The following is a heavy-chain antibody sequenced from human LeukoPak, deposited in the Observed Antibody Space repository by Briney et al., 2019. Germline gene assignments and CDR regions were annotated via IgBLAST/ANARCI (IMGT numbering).Heavy chain of an antibody. CDR3: ARGGVSSGSTLLLYYYYYGMDV. CDR2: MNPSSGNT. CDR1: GYTFTSYD. J-gene: IGHJ6*02. V-gene: IGHV1-8*01. D-gene: IGHD3-22*01. Sequence: ASVKVSCKASGYTFTSYDINWVRQATGQGLEWMGWMNPSSGNTGYAQKFQGRVTMTRNTSISTAYMELSSLRSEDTAVYYCARGGVSSGSTLLLYYYYYGMDVWGQGTTVTVSS.